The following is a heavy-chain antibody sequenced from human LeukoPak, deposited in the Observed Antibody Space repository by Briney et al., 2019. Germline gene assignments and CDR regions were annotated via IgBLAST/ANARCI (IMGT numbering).Heavy chain of an antibody. CDR1: GFTFSSYA. D-gene: IGHD3-22*01. CDR3: AIPPGVGGIYYYDSSGYYRGPYFDY. Sequence: PGGSLRLSCAASGFTFSSYAMSWVRQAPGKGLEWVSAISGSGGSTYYADSVKGRFTISSDNAKNSLYLQMNSLRAEDTAVYYCAIPPGVGGIYYYDSSGYYRGPYFDYWGQGTLVTVSS. J-gene: IGHJ4*02. CDR2: ISGSGGST. V-gene: IGHV3-23*01.